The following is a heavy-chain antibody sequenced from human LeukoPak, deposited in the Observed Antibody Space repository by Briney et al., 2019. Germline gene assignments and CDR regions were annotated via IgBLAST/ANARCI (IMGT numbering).Heavy chain of an antibody. CDR3: ARVVGETRTTSWFDP. D-gene: IGHD4-17*01. V-gene: IGHV1-24*01. CDR1: GYTLTELS. CDR2: FDPEDGET. J-gene: IGHJ5*02. Sequence: GASVKVSCKVSGYTLTELSMHWVRQAPGKGLEWMGGFDPEDGETIYAQKFQGRVTITTDESTSTAYMELSSLRSEDTAVYYCARVVGETRTTSWFDPWGQGTLVTVSS.